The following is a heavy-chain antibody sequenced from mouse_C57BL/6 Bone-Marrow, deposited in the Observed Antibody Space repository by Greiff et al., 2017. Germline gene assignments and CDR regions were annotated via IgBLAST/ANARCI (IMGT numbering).Heavy chain of an antibody. J-gene: IGHJ1*03. CDR3: SRQVTTVLATKYFDV. CDR2: ISGGGGNP. D-gene: IGHD1-1*01. V-gene: IGHV5-9*01. CDR1: GFTFSSYT. Sequence: DVMLVESGGGLVKPGGSLKLSCAASGFTFSSYTMSWVRQTPEKRLQWVAAISGGGGNPYYPDSVKGRFTISRDNDKNILYLQMSSLRSEDTALYYCSRQVTTVLATKYFDVWGTGTTVTVSS.